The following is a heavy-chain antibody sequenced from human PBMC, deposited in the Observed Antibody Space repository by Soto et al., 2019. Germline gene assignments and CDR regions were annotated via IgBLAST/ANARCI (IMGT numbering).Heavy chain of an antibody. D-gene: IGHD3-10*01. CDR1: GGSISSYY. Sequence: SETLSLTCTVSGGSISSYYWSWIRQPPGKGLEWIGYIYCSGSTNYNPSLKSRVTISVGTSKNQFSLKLSSVTAADTAVYYCARAGATMVRGYYYYYGMDVWGQGTTVTVSS. CDR2: IYCSGST. V-gene: IGHV4-59*01. J-gene: IGHJ6*02. CDR3: ARAGATMVRGYYYYYGMDV.